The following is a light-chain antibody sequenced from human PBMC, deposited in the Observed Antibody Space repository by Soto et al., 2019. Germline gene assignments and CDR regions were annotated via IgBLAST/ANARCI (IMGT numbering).Light chain of an antibody. CDR3: CSLADSYTLL. CDR2: DVN. Sequence: QSALTQPRSVSGSPGESVTISCTGTSSDVGGYDYVSWYQQQPGKAPKLMIHDVNKRPSGVPDRFSGSKSGNTASLTISGVQAEDEADYYCCSLADSYTLLFGGGTKLTVL. V-gene: IGLV2-11*01. CDR1: SSDVGGYDY. J-gene: IGLJ2*01.